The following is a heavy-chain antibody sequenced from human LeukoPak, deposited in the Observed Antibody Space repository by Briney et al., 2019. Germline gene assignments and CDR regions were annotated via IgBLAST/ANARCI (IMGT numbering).Heavy chain of an antibody. Sequence: KSSETLSLTCAVYGGSFSGYYWSWIRQPPGKGLEWIGEINHSGSTNYNPSLKSRVTISIDTSKNQFSLKLSSVTAADTAVYYCARGYGDYEGHYFDYWGQGTLVTVSS. CDR1: GGSFSGYY. D-gene: IGHD4-17*01. CDR3: ARGYGDYEGHYFDY. V-gene: IGHV4-34*01. J-gene: IGHJ4*02. CDR2: INHSGST.